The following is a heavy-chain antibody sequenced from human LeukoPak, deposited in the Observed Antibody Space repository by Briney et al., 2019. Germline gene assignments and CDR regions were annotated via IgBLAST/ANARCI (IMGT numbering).Heavy chain of an antibody. CDR3: AKTLQGILTGYHDDYYYYYGMDV. V-gene: IGHV3-23*01. CDR2: ISASGSRT. D-gene: IGHD3-9*01. Sequence: GGSLRLSCTGSGLTLSNYGMSWVRQAPGQGLGWVSSISASGSRTNYADSVKSRFTVSRDHSKNTLYLQMNSLRAEDTAVYYCAKTLQGILTGYHDDYYYYYGMDVWGQGTTVTVSS. CDR1: GLTLSNYG. J-gene: IGHJ6*02.